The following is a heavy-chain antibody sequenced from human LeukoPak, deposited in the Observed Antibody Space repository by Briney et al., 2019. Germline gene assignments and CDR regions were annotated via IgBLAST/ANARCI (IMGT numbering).Heavy chain of an antibody. V-gene: IGHV3-11*01. Sequence: GGSLRLSCTASGFTFSDYYMSWIRQAPGKGLEWVAYISGDRSMIYHIDSVKGRFTISRDNAKSSLFLQMNNLRAEDTAVYYCAKSRTTVDYWGQGTLVTVSS. J-gene: IGHJ4*02. D-gene: IGHD4-11*01. CDR1: GFTFSDYY. CDR3: AKSRTTVDY. CDR2: ISGDRSMI.